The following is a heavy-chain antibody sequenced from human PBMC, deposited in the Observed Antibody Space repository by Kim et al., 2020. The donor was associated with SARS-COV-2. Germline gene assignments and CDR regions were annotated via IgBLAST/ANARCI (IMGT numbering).Heavy chain of an antibody. V-gene: IGHV3-48*02. CDR1: GFTFSSYS. D-gene: IGHD6-19*01. CDR3: AREAGIAVAGTSYYYYGMDV. Sequence: GGSLRLSCAASGFTFSSYSMNWVRQAPGKGLEWVSYISSSSSTIYYADSVKGRFTISRDKAKNSLYLQMNSLRDEDTAGYYCAREAGIAVAGTSYYYYGMDVWGQGTTVTVSS. J-gene: IGHJ6*02. CDR2: ISSSSSTI.